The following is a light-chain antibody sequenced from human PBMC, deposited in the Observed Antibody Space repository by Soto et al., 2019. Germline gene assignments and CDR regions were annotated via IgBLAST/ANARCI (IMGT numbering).Light chain of an antibody. CDR2: ETS. Sequence: VVLTQSPGSLSLSPGERATLSCRGSHSVYSSYFAWYQQRPGQAPRLLIYETSSRATGIPDRFSGSGSGTDFSLTISRLEPEDFAVYYCQQYAGSLYTFAQGTKVDIK. J-gene: IGKJ2*01. V-gene: IGKV3-20*01. CDR1: HSVYSSY. CDR3: QQYAGSLYT.